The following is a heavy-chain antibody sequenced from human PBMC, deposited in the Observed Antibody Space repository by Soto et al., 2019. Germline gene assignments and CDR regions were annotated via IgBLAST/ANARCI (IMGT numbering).Heavy chain of an antibody. Sequence: GGSLRLSCAASGLIFSNYAITWVRQAPGKGLEWVSTISGNGGETFYADSVEGRFTISRDNSENTVYLQMNRLRAEDTAVYYCTKGGHASFYDFWGQGTLVTVSS. J-gene: IGHJ4*02. CDR3: TKGGHASFYDF. D-gene: IGHD3-3*01. V-gene: IGHV3-23*01. CDR2: ISGNGGET. CDR1: GLIFSNYA.